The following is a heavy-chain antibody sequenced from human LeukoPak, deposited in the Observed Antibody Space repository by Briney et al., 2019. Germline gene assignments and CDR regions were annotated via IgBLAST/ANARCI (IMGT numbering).Heavy chain of an antibody. CDR1: GFTSIAYA. CDR2: ISGGGVTT. D-gene: IGHD3-16*01. Sequence: PGGSLRLSCVGSGFTSIAYALTRARQAPGKGLGWVSGISGGGVTTYYADSVKGRFTISRDNSKNTLYLQMNSLRADDTAIYYCARNQQLGGHSYYYYGMDVWGQGTTVTVSS. CDR3: ARNQQLGGHSYYYYGMDV. J-gene: IGHJ6*02. V-gene: IGHV3-23*01.